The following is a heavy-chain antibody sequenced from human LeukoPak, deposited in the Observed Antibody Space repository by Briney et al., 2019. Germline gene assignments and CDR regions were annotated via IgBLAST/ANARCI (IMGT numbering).Heavy chain of an antibody. Sequence: GGSLRLSCAASGFTFSSYGMHWVRQAPGKGLEWVAVISYDGSNKYYADSVKGRFTISRDNSKNTLYLQMNSLRAEDTAVYYCARDYYSGGMDVWGQGTTVTVSS. J-gene: IGHJ6*02. CDR1: GFTFSSYG. CDR2: ISYDGSNK. D-gene: IGHD3-22*01. V-gene: IGHV3-30*03. CDR3: ARDYYSGGMDV.